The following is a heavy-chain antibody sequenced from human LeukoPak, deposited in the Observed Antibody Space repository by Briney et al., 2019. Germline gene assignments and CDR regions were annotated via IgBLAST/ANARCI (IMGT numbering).Heavy chain of an antibody. D-gene: IGHD5-12*01. Sequence: GASVKVSCKASGYSFTSFGISWVRQAPGQGLEWMGWISSYKGNTKFAQQFQGRVTMTTDTSTSTAYMELRSLRSDDTAVYYCARWDIRSFDYWGQGTLVTVSS. V-gene: IGHV1-18*01. CDR3: ARWDIRSFDY. CDR1: GYSFTSFG. J-gene: IGHJ4*02. CDR2: ISSYKGNT.